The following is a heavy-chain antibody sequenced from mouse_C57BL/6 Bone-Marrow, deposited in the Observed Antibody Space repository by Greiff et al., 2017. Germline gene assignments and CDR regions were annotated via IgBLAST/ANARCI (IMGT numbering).Heavy chain of an antibody. V-gene: IGHV7-3*01. CDR3: ASTAQATWFAD. CDR1: GFTFTDYY. J-gene: IGHJ3*01. CDR2: IRNKANGYTT. D-gene: IGHD3-2*02. Sequence: EVKVEESGGGLVQPGGSLSLSCAASGFTFTDYYMSWVRQPPGQALEWLGFIRNKANGYTTEYSASVKGRFTISRDNSQSILYLQMNALGAEDSATYYSASTAQATWFADWGKGTLVTVSA.